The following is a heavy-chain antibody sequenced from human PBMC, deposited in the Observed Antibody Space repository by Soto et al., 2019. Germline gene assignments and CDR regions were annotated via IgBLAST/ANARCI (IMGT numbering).Heavy chain of an antibody. D-gene: IGHD6-13*01. Sequence: QVQLVQSGAEVMQPGASVKVSCKASGYTFTSPATHWVRQAPGQRLEWMGWIKAGNGDIKYSQKFQGRVTFTTDTSANPAYMELSSLRSEDTAVYYCATYVGYSNTCLYHWGQGTLVTVPS. J-gene: IGHJ5*02. CDR2: IKAGNGDI. CDR3: ATYVGYSNTCLYH. CDR1: GYTFTSPA. V-gene: IGHV1-3*01.